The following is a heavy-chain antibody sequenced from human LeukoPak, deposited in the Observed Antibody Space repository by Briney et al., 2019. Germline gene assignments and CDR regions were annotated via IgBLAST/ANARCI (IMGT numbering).Heavy chain of an antibody. V-gene: IGHV1-8*01. CDR2: VNPKSGNS. Sequence: ASVKVSCKASGYTFTTYDINWVRQAPGQGLEWMGWVNPKSGNSGSAQKFQGRVTMTWRTSVTTAYLELDSLTSDDTAVYYCGRSAGYGPLDYWGQGTLVTVSS. CDR1: GYTFTTYD. J-gene: IGHJ4*02. CDR3: GRSAGYGPLDY. D-gene: IGHD5-18*01.